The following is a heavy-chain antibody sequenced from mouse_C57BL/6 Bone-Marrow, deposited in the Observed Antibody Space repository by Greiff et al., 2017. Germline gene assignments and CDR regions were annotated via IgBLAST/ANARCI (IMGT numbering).Heavy chain of an antibody. CDR1: GYTFTDYN. D-gene: IGHD2-3*01. CDR3: ARFPLYDGYLAWFAY. CDR2: INPNNGGT. V-gene: IGHV1-18*01. Sequence: VQLKQSGPELVKPGASVKIPCKASGYTFTDYNMAWVKQSHGKSLEWIGDINPNNGGTIYNQKFKGKATLTVDKSSSTAYMELRSLTSEDTAVYYCARFPLYDGYLAWFAYWGKGTLVTVSA. J-gene: IGHJ3*01.